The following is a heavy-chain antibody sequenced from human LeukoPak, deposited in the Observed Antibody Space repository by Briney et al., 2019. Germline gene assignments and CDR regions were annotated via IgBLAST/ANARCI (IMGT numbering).Heavy chain of an antibody. CDR3: ARLGSVGYYNYQYMDI. D-gene: IGHD3-10*01. V-gene: IGHV4-34*01. Sequence: KPSETLSLTCAVYGGSFSGYYWSWIRQPPGKGLEWIGEINDIGNTNYDPSLRSRVTISVDTSKNQSSLSLTSATAADTAVYFCARLGSVGYYNYQYMDIWGNGTTVTVSS. CDR2: INDIGNT. J-gene: IGHJ6*03. CDR1: GGSFSGYY.